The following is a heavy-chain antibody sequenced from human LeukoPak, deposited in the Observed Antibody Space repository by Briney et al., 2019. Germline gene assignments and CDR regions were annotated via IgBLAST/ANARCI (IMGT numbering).Heavy chain of an antibody. D-gene: IGHD3-3*01. CDR1: GFTFSSYW. J-gene: IGHJ4*02. Sequence: GGSLRLSRAASGFTFSSYWMSWVRQAPGKGLEWVANIKQEGSGKYYVDSVKGRFTISRDNAKNSLYLQMNSLRAEDTAVYYCARDRDRYYADYWGQGTLVTVSS. CDR3: ARDRDRYYADY. CDR2: IKQEGSGK. V-gene: IGHV3-7*01.